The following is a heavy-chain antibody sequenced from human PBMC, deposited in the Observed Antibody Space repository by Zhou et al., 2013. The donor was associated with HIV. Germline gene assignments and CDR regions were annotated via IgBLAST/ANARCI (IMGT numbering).Heavy chain of an antibody. CDR2: INPNSGGT. D-gene: IGHD7-27*01. Sequence: QVQLVQSGAEVKQPGASVKVSCKASGYTFTDYYIHWVRQAPGQGLEWMGWINPNSGGTNYAQKFQGRVTMTRDTSITTAYMELSRLRSDDTAVYYCAREPERPGDPSRRSFDLWGQGHWSPSLQ. V-gene: IGHV1-2*02. CDR3: AREPERPGDPSRRSFDL. CDR1: GYTFTDYY. J-gene: IGHJ3*01.